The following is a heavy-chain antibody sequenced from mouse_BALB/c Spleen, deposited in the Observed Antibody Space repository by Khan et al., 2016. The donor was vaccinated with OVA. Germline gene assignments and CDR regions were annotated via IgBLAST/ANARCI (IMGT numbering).Heavy chain of an antibody. CDR1: GYSITSDYA. CDR3: ARSVTITTVVSTDFDY. V-gene: IGHV3-2*02. J-gene: IGHJ2*01. D-gene: IGHD1-1*01. Sequence: EVQLQESGPGLVKPSQSLSLTCTVTGYSITSDYAWNWIRQFPGNKLEWMGYISYSGSNSYNTSLKSRISITRDTSKNQFCLQLNSVTTEDTATYDCARSVTITTVVSTDFDYWGQGTTLTVSS. CDR2: ISYSGSN.